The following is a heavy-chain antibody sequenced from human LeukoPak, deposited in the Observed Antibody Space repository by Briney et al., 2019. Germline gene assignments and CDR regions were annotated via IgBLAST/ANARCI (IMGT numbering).Heavy chain of an antibody. CDR3: TRRGRAPSNWFDP. D-gene: IGHD2-8*01. CDR1: GYDFTTYW. V-gene: IGHV5-51*01. CDR2: IYPGDSDT. J-gene: IGHJ5*02. Sequence: GESLKISCKGSGYDFTTYWIAWVRQMPGKGLEWMGTIYPGDSDTRYNPSFQGQVTISADASINTAYLQWSSLRASDTAIYYCTRRGRAPSNWFDPWGQGTLVTVSS.